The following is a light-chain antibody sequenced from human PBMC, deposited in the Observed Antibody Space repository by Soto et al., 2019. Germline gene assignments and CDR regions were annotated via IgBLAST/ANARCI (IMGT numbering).Light chain of an antibody. V-gene: IGKV1-5*01. J-gene: IGKJ1*01. CDR2: DAS. CDR3: QHYSTVWA. CDR1: QSISRG. Sequence: DIQMTQSPSTLSSSVGDRVTITCRASQSISRGLAWYQQKPGKAPNVLIYDASTLESGVPSRFSGSGSGTEITLTISSLQPEDFATYYCQHYSTVWAFGQGTKVDIK.